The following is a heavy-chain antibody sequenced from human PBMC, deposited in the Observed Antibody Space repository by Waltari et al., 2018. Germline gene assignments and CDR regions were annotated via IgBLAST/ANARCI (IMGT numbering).Heavy chain of an antibody. CDR1: GGSISSSSYY. CDR3: ARDRLWFGVDY. CDR2: IYYSGST. J-gene: IGHJ4*02. D-gene: IGHD3-10*01. V-gene: IGHV4-39*02. Sequence: QLQLQESGPGLVKPSETLSLTCTVSGGSISSSSYYWGWIRQPPGKGLEWIGSIYYSGSTYYNPSLKSRVTISVDTSKNQFSLKLSSVTAADTAVYYCARDRLWFGVDYWGQGTLVTVSS.